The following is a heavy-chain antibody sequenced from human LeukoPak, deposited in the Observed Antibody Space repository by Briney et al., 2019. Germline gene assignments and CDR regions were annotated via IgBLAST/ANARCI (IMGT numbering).Heavy chain of an antibody. CDR3: AKAFYGSGSRRASDAFDI. J-gene: IGHJ3*02. V-gene: IGHV3-7*03. CDR2: IKQDGSEK. CDR1: GFTFSSYW. D-gene: IGHD3-10*01. Sequence: GSLRLSCAASGFTFSSYWMSWVRQAPGKGLEWVANIKQDGSEKYYVDSVKGRFTISRDNAKNSLYLQMNSLRAEDTAVYYCAKAFYGSGSRRASDAFDIWGQGTMVTASS.